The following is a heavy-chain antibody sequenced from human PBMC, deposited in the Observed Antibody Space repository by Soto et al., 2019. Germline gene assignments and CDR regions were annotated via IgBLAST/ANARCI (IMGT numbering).Heavy chain of an antibody. Sequence: QVQLQESGPGLVKPSETLSLTCTVSGGSITSYYWSWIRQPPGKGLEWIGYIYFSGGANYNPSIQSRATTSVDTSKNQCSLKLSSVTAADTAVYYCARRYSGYGDYWGQGTLVTVSS. CDR2: IYFSGGA. D-gene: IGHD5-12*01. V-gene: IGHV4-59*08. CDR3: ARRYSGYGDY. J-gene: IGHJ4*02. CDR1: GGSITSYY.